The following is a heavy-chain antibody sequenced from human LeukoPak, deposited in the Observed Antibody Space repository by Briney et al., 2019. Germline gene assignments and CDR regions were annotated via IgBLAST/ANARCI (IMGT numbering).Heavy chain of an antibody. J-gene: IGHJ4*02. D-gene: IGHD2-8*02. CDR3: LVQYYFDF. Sequence: GGSLRLSCAASGFSLSDAYVSWVRQTPGKGLEWVGRIIRKDDGGTTDYAAPMKGRFIISRDDSKNTLNLQLNSLKAEDTAVYYCLVQYYFDFWGQGTLVTVSS. V-gene: IGHV3-15*01. CDR2: IIRKDDGGTT. CDR1: GFSLSDAY.